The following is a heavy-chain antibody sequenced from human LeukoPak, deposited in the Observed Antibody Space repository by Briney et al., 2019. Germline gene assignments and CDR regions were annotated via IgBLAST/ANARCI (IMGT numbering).Heavy chain of an antibody. V-gene: IGHV4-59*08. CDR3: ATSREGGYCSSVSCYEVYFQH. CDR1: GGSISSYY. CDR2: IYYSGST. J-gene: IGHJ1*01. D-gene: IGHD2-2*01. Sequence: SETLSLTCTVSGGSISSYYWSWIRQPPGKGLEWIGYIYYSGSTKYNPSLKSRVTISVDTSKKQFSLKLSSVTAADTAVYYCATSREGGYCSSVSCYEVYFQHWGQGTLVTVSS.